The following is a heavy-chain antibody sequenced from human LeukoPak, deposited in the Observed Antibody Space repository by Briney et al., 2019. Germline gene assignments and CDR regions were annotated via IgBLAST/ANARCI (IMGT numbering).Heavy chain of an antibody. V-gene: IGHV5-51*01. CDR1: GYSFTSYW. D-gene: IGHD6-13*01. CDR2: IYLGDSDT. Sequence: GESLKISCKGSGYSFTSYWIGWVRQMPGKGLEWMGIIYLGDSDTGYSPSFQGQVTISADKSISTAYLQWSSLEASDTAMYYCARASGYSSSWYGWFDPWGQGTLVTVSS. CDR3: ARASGYSSSWYGWFDP. J-gene: IGHJ5*02.